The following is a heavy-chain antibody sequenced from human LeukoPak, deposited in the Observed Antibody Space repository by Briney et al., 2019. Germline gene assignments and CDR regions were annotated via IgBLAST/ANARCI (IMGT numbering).Heavy chain of an antibody. CDR3: AREANGDYGASDY. J-gene: IGHJ4*02. CDR2: IYYSGST. Sequence: SETLSLTCTVSGGSISSYYWSWIRQPPGKGLEWIGYIYYSGSTNYNPSLKSRVTISVDTSKNQFSLKLSSVTAADTAVYYCAREANGDYGASDYWGQGTLVTVSS. CDR1: GGSISSYY. V-gene: IGHV4-59*01. D-gene: IGHD4-17*01.